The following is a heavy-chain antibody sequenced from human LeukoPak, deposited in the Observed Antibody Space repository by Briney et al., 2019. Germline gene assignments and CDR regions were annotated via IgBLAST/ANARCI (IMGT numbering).Heavy chain of an antibody. CDR3: ASSSEGSYGDYPGQGSH. D-gene: IGHD4-17*01. Sequence: GSSVKVSCKASGGTFSSYVISWVRQAPGQGLEWMGGIIPIFGTANYAQKFQGRVTITADKSTSTAYMELSSLRSEDTAVYYCASSSEGSYGDYPGQGSHWGQGTLVTVSS. CDR2: IIPIFGTA. V-gene: IGHV1-69*06. J-gene: IGHJ4*02. CDR1: GGTFSSYV.